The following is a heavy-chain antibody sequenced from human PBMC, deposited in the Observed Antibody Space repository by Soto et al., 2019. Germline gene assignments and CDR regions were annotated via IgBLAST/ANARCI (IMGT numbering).Heavy chain of an antibody. J-gene: IGHJ4*02. V-gene: IGHV3-23*01. CDR1: GFTLSSYA. CDR3: AKVERYYDVSSGYYSSPLF. D-gene: IGHD3-22*01. CDR2: ISGSGGTT. Sequence: EVQLLKSGGGLVQPGGSLRLSCAASGFTLSSYAMSWVRQAPGKGLEWVSAISGSGGTTYYADSVKGRFTISRDTSKNTLYLQMNSLRAEDTAVYYCAKVERYYDVSSGYYSSPLFWGQGTLVTVSS.